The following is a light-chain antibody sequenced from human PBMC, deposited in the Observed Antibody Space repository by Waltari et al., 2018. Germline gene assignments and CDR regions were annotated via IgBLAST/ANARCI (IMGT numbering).Light chain of an antibody. V-gene: IGLV2-14*01. CDR3: SSYTRSSSYV. Sequence: QSALTQPASVSGSPAQSLPISCTGTSIHIGGDHFVSWYQQHPGKAPKLILFDVSDRPSGVSNRFSGSKSGNSASLTISGLQAEDEADYYCSSYTRSSSYVFGTGTKVTVL. CDR2: DVS. J-gene: IGLJ1*01. CDR1: SIHIGGDHF.